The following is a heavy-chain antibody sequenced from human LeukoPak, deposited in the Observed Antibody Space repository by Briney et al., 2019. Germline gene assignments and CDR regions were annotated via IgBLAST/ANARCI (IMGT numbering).Heavy chain of an antibody. CDR3: AKGVPKRITPIVVVLGYDY. CDR2: ISGSGGNT. CDR1: GFTFSSYA. V-gene: IGHV3-23*01. J-gene: IGHJ4*02. D-gene: IGHD3-22*01. Sequence: GGSLRLSCAASGFTFSSYAMSWVRQAPGKGLEWVSAISGSGGNTYYADSVKGRFTISRDNSKNTLYLQVNSLRAEDTAVYYCAKGVPKRITPIVVVLGYDYWGQGTLVTVSS.